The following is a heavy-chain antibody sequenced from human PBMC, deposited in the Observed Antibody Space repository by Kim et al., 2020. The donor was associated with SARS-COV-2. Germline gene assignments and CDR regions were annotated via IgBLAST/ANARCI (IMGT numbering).Heavy chain of an antibody. CDR2: ISYDGSNK. V-gene: IGHV3-30*18. D-gene: IGHD3-3*01. CDR3: AKDKEGLRFLVGAGAFDI. Sequence: GGSLRLSCAASGFTFSSYGMHWVRQAPGKGLEWVAVISYDGSNKYYADSVKGRFTISRDNSKNTLYLQMNSLRAEDTAVYYCAKDKEGLRFLVGAGAFDIWGQGTMVTVSS. J-gene: IGHJ3*02. CDR1: GFTFSSYG.